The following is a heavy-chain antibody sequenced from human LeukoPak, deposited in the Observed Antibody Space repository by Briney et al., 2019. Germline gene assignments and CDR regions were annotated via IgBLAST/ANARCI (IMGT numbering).Heavy chain of an antibody. Sequence: SETLSLTCTVSGGSISSGSYYWSWIRQPAGKGLEWIGRIYTSGNTNYNPSLKSRVTISVDTSKNQFSLKLSSVTAADTAVYYCAGTEGSYYYFDYWGQGTLVTVSS. J-gene: IGHJ4*02. D-gene: IGHD3-10*01. V-gene: IGHV4-61*02. CDR2: IYTSGNT. CDR1: GGSISSGSYY. CDR3: AGTEGSYYYFDY.